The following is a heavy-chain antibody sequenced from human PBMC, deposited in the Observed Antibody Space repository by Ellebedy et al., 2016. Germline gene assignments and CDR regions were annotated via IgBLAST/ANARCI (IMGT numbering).Heavy chain of an antibody. CDR1: GFTFRNYA. CDR2: ISASGGSI. CDR3: AKDGVDITIFGVVWGYWYFDL. J-gene: IGHJ2*01. Sequence: GESLKISXAASGFTFRNYAMNWVRQAPGKGLEWVSGISASGGSIYHAESVRGRFTISRDNSKNTLYPRMNSLRAEDTAVYYCAKDGVDITIFGVVWGYWYFDLWGRGTLVTVSS. D-gene: IGHD3-3*01. V-gene: IGHV3-23*01.